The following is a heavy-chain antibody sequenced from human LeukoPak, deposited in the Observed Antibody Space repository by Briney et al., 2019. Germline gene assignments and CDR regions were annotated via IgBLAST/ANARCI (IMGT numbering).Heavy chain of an antibody. CDR3: ARASLGDLFYSDF. D-gene: IGHD3-16*01. V-gene: IGHV1-46*01. CDR1: GYTFTSNY. CDR2: INPSGGST. J-gene: IGHJ4*02. Sequence: ASVKVSCKASGYTFTSNYMHWVRQAPGQGLEWMGIINPSGGSTSYAQKFQGRVTMTRDTSTSTVYMELSSLRSDDTAVYYCARASLGDLFYSDFWGQGTLVTVSS.